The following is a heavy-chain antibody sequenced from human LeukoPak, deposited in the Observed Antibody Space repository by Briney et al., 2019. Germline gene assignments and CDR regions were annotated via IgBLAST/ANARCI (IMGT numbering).Heavy chain of an antibody. D-gene: IGHD2-21*01. Sequence: PGDSLRLPCTPSGLNFSDYRMTWPRQAPGKGLEWVANINRDGTERRFLASVEGRLTISRDKVKNSLDLQMRSLRPQDTAVHFCVRGDWYCDYWGRGILVTVSP. CDR2: INRDGTER. CDR3: VRGDWYCDY. CDR1: GLNFSDYR. V-gene: IGHV3-7*04. J-gene: IGHJ4*02.